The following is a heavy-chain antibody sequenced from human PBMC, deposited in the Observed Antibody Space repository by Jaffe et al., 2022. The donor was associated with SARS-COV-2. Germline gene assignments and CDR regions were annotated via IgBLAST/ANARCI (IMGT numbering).Heavy chain of an antibody. V-gene: IGHV3-15*01. CDR3: TSYYYDSSGYPEDAFDI. D-gene: IGHD3-22*01. CDR2: IKSKTDGGTT. J-gene: IGHJ3*02. CDR1: GFTFSNAW. Sequence: EVQLVESGGGLVKPGGSLRLSCAASGFTFSNAWMSWVRQAPGKGLEWVGRIKSKTDGGTTDYAAPVKGRFTISRDDSKNTLYLQMNSLKTEDTAVYYCTSYYYDSSGYPEDAFDIWGQGTMVTVSS.